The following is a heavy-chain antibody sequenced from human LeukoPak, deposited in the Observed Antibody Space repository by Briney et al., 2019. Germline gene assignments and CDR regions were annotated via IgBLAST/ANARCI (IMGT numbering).Heavy chain of an antibody. Sequence: PSETLSLTCTVSGGSISSGGYYWSWIRQPPRKGLEWIGYIYHSGSTYYNPSLKSRVTISVDRSKNQFSLKLSSVTAADTAVYYCARGILQGPWPSWNYFDYWGQGTLVTVSS. V-gene: IGHV4-30-2*01. J-gene: IGHJ4*02. CDR3: ARGILQGPWPSWNYFDY. CDR2: IYHSGST. D-gene: IGHD2/OR15-2a*01. CDR1: GGSISSGGYY.